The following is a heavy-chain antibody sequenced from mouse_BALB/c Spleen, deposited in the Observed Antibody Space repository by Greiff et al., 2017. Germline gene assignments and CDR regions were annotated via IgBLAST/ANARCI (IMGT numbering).Heavy chain of an antibody. Sequence: EVKLVESGGGLVKPGGSLKLSCAASGFTFSSYAMSWVRQTPEKRLEWVASISSGGSTYYPDSVKGRFTISRDNARNILYLQMSSLRSEDTAMYYCARGGNYDLAYWGQGTLVTVSA. J-gene: IGHJ3*01. CDR1: GFTFSSYA. D-gene: IGHD2-4*01. CDR2: ISSGGST. CDR3: ARGGNYDLAY. V-gene: IGHV5-6-5*01.